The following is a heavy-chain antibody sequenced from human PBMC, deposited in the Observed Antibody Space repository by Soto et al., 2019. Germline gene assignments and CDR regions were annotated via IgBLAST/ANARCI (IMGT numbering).Heavy chain of an antibody. CDR1: GYTFTSYS. CDR3: ASGELSRARIGVY. D-gene: IGHD1-26*01. CDR2: INAGNGNT. J-gene: IGHJ4*02. Sequence: ASVKVSCKASGYTFTSYSMHWVRQAPGQRLEWMGWINAGNGNTKYSQKFQGRVTITRDTSASTAYMELSSLRSEDTAVYYCASGELSRARIGVYWGQGTLVTVSS. V-gene: IGHV1-3*01.